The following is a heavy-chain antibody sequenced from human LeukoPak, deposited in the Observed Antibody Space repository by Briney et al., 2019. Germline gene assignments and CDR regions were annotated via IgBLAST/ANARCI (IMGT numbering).Heavy chain of an antibody. CDR3: ARVLSGRGSLYDYYYYMDV. V-gene: IGHV3-53*01. CDR1: GFTLSSNY. D-gene: IGHD3-10*01. Sequence: GGSLRLSCAASGFTLSSNYMSWVRQAPGKGLEWVAVIYSGGSTYYAASVKGRFTISRDNSKNTLYLQMNSLRAEDTAVYYCARVLSGRGSLYDYYYYMDVWGKGTTVTISS. J-gene: IGHJ6*03. CDR2: IYSGGST.